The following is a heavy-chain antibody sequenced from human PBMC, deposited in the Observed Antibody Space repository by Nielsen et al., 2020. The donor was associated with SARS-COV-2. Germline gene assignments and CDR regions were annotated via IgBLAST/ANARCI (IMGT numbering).Heavy chain of an antibody. Sequence: SETLSLTCAVYGGSFGGYYWSWIRQPPGKGLEWIGEINHSGSTNYNPSLKSRVTISVDTSKNQFSLKLSSVTAADTAVYYCAGAEGGDGVGYWGQGTLVTVSS. D-gene: IGHD3-16*01. J-gene: IGHJ4*02. CDR3: AGAEGGDGVGY. V-gene: IGHV4-34*01. CDR2: INHSGST. CDR1: GGSFGGYY.